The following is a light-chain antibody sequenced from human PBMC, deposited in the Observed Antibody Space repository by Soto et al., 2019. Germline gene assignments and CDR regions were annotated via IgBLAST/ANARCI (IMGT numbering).Light chain of an antibody. Sequence: EIVMTQSPAALSVSPGDRATLSCRASQSISSSLAWYRQKPCQAPCLLIYGASSRAIGVPARFSGSGSGTEFTLTISSLQSEDVAVYYCQQYSDWPPELTFGGGTKVEIK. CDR2: GAS. V-gene: IGKV3-15*01. CDR1: QSISSS. CDR3: QQYSDWPPELT. J-gene: IGKJ4*01.